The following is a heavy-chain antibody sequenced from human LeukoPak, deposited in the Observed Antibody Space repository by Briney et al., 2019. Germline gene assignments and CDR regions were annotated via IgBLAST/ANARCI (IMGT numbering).Heavy chain of an antibody. CDR3: AKDRGRYYDSSGYYWGYYFDS. J-gene: IGHJ4*02. V-gene: IGHV3-23*01. Sequence: GGSLRLSCAASGFTFSTYAVNLVRQAPGKGLEWVSTSSGSGGNTYYADSVKGRFTISRDNSKNTLYLQMSSLRAEDTAVYYCAKDRGRYYDSSGYYWGYYFDSWGQGILVTVST. CDR2: SSGSGGNT. D-gene: IGHD3-22*01. CDR1: GFTFSTYA.